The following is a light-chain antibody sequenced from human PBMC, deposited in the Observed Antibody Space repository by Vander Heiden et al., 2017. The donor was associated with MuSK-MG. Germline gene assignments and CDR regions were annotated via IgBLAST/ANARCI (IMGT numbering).Light chain of an antibody. CDR3: QQDNSYSLT. CDR2: KAS. V-gene: IGKV1-5*03. Sequence: DIQMTQSPSTLSAVVGDRVTITCRASQSINTRFAWYQQKPGIAPKLLIYKASTLESGVPSRFSGSGSGTEFTLTVTSLQPDDFATYYCQQDNSYSLTFGGGTTVEIK. J-gene: IGKJ4*01. CDR1: QSINTR.